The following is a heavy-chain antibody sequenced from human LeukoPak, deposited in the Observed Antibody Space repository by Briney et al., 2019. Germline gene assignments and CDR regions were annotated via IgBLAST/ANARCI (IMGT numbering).Heavy chain of an antibody. D-gene: IGHD6-19*01. CDR3: ARATNGGWYGY. V-gene: IGHV3-7*01. Sequence: PGGSLRPSCAASGFTFSSYWMSWVRQAPGKGLEWVANIKQDGSEKYYVDSVKGRFTISRDNAKNSLYLQMNSLRAEDTAVCYCARATNGGWYGYWGQGTLVTVSS. CDR2: IKQDGSEK. CDR1: GFTFSSYW. J-gene: IGHJ4*02.